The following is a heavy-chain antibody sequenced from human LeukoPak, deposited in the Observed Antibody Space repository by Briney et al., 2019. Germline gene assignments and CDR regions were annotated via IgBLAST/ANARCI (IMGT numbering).Heavy chain of an antibody. Sequence: SETLSLTCAVYGGSFSGYYWSWIRQPPGKGLEWIGEINHSGSTNYNPSLKSRVTISVDTSKNQFSLKLSSVTAADTAVYYCARGWGLVGELPFDYWGQGTLVTVSS. J-gene: IGHJ4*02. CDR3: ARGWGLVGELPFDY. V-gene: IGHV4-34*01. CDR2: INHSGST. D-gene: IGHD3-10*01. CDR1: GGSFSGYY.